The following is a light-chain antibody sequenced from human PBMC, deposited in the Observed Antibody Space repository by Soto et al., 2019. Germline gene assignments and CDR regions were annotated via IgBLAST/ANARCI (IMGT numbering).Light chain of an antibody. CDR2: EVN. CDR1: SSDVGGYNY. J-gene: IGLJ1*01. Sequence: SFLSQPPSASGSPGQSVAISCTGTSSDVGGYNYVSWYQQHPGKAPKLMIYEVNKRPSGVPDRFSGSKSGNTASLTVSGLQAEDEADYYCSSYAGSSNVFGTGTKVTV. V-gene: IGLV2-8*01. CDR3: SSYAGSSNV.